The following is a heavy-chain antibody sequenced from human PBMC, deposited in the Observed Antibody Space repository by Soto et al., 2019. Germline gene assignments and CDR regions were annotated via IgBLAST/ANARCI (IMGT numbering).Heavy chain of an antibody. V-gene: IGHV3-23*01. CDR3: AKDLGVRDWYFDL. CDR1: GFTFSSYD. CDR2: ITGSGDST. Sequence: EVQLLEAGGGLVQFGGSLRLSCAASGFTFSSYDISWVRQAPGKGLEWVSTITGSGDSTFYADSVKGRFIISRDNSMNTLFLQMNSLRAEDTAVYYCAKDLGVRDWYFDLWGRGTLVTVSS. J-gene: IGHJ2*01.